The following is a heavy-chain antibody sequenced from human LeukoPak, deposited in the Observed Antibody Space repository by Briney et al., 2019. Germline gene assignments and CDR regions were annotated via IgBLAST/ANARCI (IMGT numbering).Heavy chain of an antibody. CDR3: ARTDKVTTRRWLSYYYMDV. J-gene: IGHJ6*03. CDR2: IYTSGST. V-gene: IGHV4-61*02. CDR1: GGSISSGSYY. Sequence: PSETLSLTCTVSGGSISSGSYYWSWIRQPAGKGLEWIGPIYTSGSTNYDPSLKSRVTISVDTSKNQFSLKLSSVTAADTAVYYCARTDKVTTRRWLSYYYMDVWGKGTTVTVSS. D-gene: IGHD4-11*01.